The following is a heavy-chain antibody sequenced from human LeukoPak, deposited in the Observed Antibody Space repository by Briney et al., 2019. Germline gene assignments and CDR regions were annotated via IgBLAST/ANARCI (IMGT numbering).Heavy chain of an antibody. CDR3: AKDGLIAVAGLLDY. CDR1: GFTFSSYG. CDR2: IRYDGSNK. V-gene: IGHV3-30*02. D-gene: IGHD6-19*01. J-gene: IGHJ4*02. Sequence: GGSLRLSCAASGFTFSSYGMRWVRQAPGKGLEWVAFIRYDGSNKYYADSVKGRFTISRDNSKNTLYLQMNSLRAEDTAVYYCAKDGLIAVAGLLDYWGQGTLVTVSS.